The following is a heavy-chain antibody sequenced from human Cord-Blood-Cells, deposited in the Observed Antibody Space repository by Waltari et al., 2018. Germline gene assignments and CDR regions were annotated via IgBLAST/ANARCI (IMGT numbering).Heavy chain of an antibody. V-gene: IGHV1-46*01. CDR2: INPSGGST. J-gene: IGHJ3*02. CDR1: GYTFTRYY. CDR3: ARVGDYDSSGYYAFDI. Sequence: QVQLVQSGAEVKKPGASVKVSCKASGYTFTRYYLHWVRQAPGQGLEWMGIINPSGGSTSYAQKFQGRVTMTRDTSTSTVYMELSSLRSEDTAVYYCARVGDYDSSGYYAFDIWGQGTMVTVSS. D-gene: IGHD3-22*01.